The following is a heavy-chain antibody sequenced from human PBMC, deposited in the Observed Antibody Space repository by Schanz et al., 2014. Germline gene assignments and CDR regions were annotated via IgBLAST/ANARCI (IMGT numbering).Heavy chain of an antibody. D-gene: IGHD2-15*01. J-gene: IGHJ6*02. CDR2: ISGTTTYT. V-gene: IGHV3-11*05. CDR3: AKGMGYCSGGTCYDYYYYGLDV. Sequence: QVQLVESGGGLVKPGGSLRLSCAASGFTFSDYYMSWIRQAPGTGLEWVSYISGTTTYTNYGDSVKGRFTISRDNSENTLYLQMNSLSADDTAVFYCAKGMGYCSGGTCYDYYYYGLDVWGQGTTVTVSS. CDR1: GFTFSDYY.